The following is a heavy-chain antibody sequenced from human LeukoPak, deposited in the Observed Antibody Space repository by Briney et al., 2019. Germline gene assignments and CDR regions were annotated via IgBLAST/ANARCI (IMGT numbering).Heavy chain of an antibody. J-gene: IGHJ5*02. D-gene: IGHD1-26*01. CDR1: SGFTFSDYY. CDR3: ARGADAGGYNWFDP. CDR2: ISSSGSSI. V-gene: IGHV3-11*01. Sequence: PGGSLRLSCAASSGFTFSDYYMTWIRQAPGKGPEWISYISSSGSSIYYADSVKGRFTISRDNAKNSLYLQMNSLRAEDTAVYYCARGADAGGYNWFDPWGQGTLVTVSS.